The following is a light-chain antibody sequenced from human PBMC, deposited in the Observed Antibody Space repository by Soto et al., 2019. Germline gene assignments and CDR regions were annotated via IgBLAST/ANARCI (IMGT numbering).Light chain of an antibody. Sequence: DIQMTQSPSTLSASVGDRVTITCRASQSSSSWLAWYQQKPGKAPNLLIYKTSSLESGVPSRFSGSGSGTEFTLTVNSLQPDDFATYYCQQYDSYPLTFGGGTQVEIK. CDR1: QSSSSW. J-gene: IGKJ4*01. V-gene: IGKV1-5*03. CDR3: QQYDSYPLT. CDR2: KTS.